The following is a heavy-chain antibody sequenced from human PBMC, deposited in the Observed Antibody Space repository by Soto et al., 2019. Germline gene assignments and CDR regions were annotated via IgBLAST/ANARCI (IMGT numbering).Heavy chain of an antibody. J-gene: IGHJ6*01. V-gene: IGHV1-18*04. Sequence: ASVKVSCKASGYTFTSYGISWVRQAPGQGLEWMGWISAYNGNTNYAQKLQGRVTMTTDTSTSTAYMELRSLRSDDTAVYYCARGEGIAVAGTVYYYGMEVWGQGTTVIVS. CDR2: ISAYNGNT. CDR3: ARGEGIAVAGTVYYYGMEV. D-gene: IGHD6-19*01. CDR1: GYTFTSYG.